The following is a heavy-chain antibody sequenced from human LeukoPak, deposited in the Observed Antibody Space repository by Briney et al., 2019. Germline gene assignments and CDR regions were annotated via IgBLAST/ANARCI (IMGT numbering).Heavy chain of an antibody. CDR3: AKDLYPRAYYYDSSGYYPEDY. V-gene: IGHV3-74*01. J-gene: IGHJ4*02. D-gene: IGHD3-22*01. Sequence: GGSLRLSCAASGFTFSSYWMHWVRQAPGKGLVWVSRINSDGSSTSYADSVKGRFTISRDNAKNTLYLQMNSLRAEDTAVYYCAKDLYPRAYYYDSSGYYPEDYWGQGTLVTVSS. CDR2: INSDGSST. CDR1: GFTFSSYW.